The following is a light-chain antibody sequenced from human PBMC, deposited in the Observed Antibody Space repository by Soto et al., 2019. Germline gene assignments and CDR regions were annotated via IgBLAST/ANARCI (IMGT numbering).Light chain of an antibody. CDR1: QGIRND. J-gene: IGKJ4*01. CDR2: AAS. Sequence: DIQMTQSPSSLSASVGDRVTITCRSSQGIRNDVGWYQQKPGKAPTRLIYAASRLQSGVPSRFSGSAFGTEFTLTSSSLEPEDFATYYCLQHNSYPLTFGGGTKVEIK. CDR3: LQHNSYPLT. V-gene: IGKV1-17*01.